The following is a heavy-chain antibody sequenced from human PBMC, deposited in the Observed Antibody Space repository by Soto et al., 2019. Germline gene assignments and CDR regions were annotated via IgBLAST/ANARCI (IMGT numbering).Heavy chain of an antibody. J-gene: IGHJ3*02. D-gene: IGHD3-10*02. CDR3: TTLRTYYFVTRGCPHGFDI. CDR1: GFTFSNAW. V-gene: IGHV3-15*07. CDR2: IKSKTDGGTT. Sequence: EGSLRLSCAASGFTFSNAWMNWVRQAPGKGLEWVGRIKSKTDGGTTDYAAPVKGRFTISRDDSKSTLYLQMNSLKTEDTAVYYCTTLRTYYFVTRGCPHGFDIRGQRKM.